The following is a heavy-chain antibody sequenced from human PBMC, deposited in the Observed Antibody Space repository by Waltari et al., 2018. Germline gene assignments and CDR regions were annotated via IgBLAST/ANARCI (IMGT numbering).Heavy chain of an antibody. Sequence: QVQLQESGPGLVKPSEPLSLTCTVSGGSISSYYWSWIRQPPGKGLEWIGYIYYSGSTNYNPSLKSRVTISVDTSKNQFSLKLSSVTAADTAVYYCARHDYGDYCWFDPWGQGTLVTVSS. D-gene: IGHD4-17*01. CDR2: IYYSGST. J-gene: IGHJ5*02. CDR1: GGSISSYY. V-gene: IGHV4-59*01. CDR3: ARHDYGDYCWFDP.